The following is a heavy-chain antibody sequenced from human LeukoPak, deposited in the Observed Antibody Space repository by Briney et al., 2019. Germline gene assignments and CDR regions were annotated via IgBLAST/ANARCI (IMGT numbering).Heavy chain of an antibody. CDR2: ISSSGSTI. CDR3: ARTIIAAAGMGFDP. D-gene: IGHD6-13*01. J-gene: IGHJ5*02. Sequence: GGSLRLSCAASGFTFSSYNMNWVRQAPGKGLEWVSYISSSGSTIYYADSVKGRFTISRDNAKNSLYLQMNSLRAEDTAVYYCARTIIAAAGMGFDPWGQGTLVTVSS. V-gene: IGHV3-48*04. CDR1: GFTFSSYN.